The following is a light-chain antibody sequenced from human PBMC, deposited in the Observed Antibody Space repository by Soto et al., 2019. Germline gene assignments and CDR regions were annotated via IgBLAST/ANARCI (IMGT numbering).Light chain of an antibody. CDR1: QGVSSRD. J-gene: IGKJ1*01. CDR3: QQYGTAPPT. V-gene: IGKV3-20*01. Sequence: EIVLTQSPGTLSLSPGGRATLSFRAQQGVSSRDIAWYQQKPGQAPRFLIYGASSRATGIPDRFSGSGSGTDFTLTISRLEPADFAVYYCQQYGTAPPTFGQGTKVESK. CDR2: GAS.